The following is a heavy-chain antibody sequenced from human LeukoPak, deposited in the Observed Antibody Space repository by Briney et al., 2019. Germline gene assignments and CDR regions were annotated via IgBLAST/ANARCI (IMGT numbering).Heavy chain of an antibody. V-gene: IGHV4-4*07. CDR2: IYDSGTT. D-gene: IGHD2-15*01. J-gene: IGHJ4*01. Sequence: SETLSLTCTVSGDSINRYLWTWIRQPAGRGLEWIGRIYDSGTTNYKPSLKSRVSMSVETPKNQFSVRLSSVTAADTAVYYCARQSDSGGYFEYWGQGIRVTVSS. CDR3: ARQSDSGGYFEY. CDR1: GDSINRYL.